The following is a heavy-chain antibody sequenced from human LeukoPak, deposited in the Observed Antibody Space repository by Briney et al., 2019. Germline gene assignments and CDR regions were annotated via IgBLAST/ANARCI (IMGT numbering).Heavy chain of an antibody. CDR3: AREGYSGYFPDKNWFDP. J-gene: IGHJ5*02. CDR1: GYSFTSYW. D-gene: IGHD5-12*01. V-gene: IGHV5-51*01. CDR2: IYPGDSDT. Sequence: GESLKISCKGSGYSFTSYWIGWVRQMPGKGLEWMGIIYPGDSDTRYSPSFQGQVTISADKSISTAYLQWSSLKASDTAMYYCAREGYSGYFPDKNWFDPWGQGTLVTVSS.